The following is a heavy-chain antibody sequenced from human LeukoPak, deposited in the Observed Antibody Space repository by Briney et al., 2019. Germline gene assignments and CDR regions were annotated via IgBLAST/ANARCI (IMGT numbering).Heavy chain of an antibody. D-gene: IGHD5-18*01. CDR2: ISWNSGSI. V-gene: IGHV3-9*01. J-gene: IGHJ5*02. CDR3: AKDRRYSYGYGWFDP. Sequence: PGRSLRLSCAASGFTFDDYAMHWVRQAPGRGLEWVSGISWNSGSIGYADSVKGRFTISRDNAKNSLYLQMNSLRAEDTALYYCAKDRRYSYGYGWFDPWGQGTLVTVPS. CDR1: GFTFDDYA.